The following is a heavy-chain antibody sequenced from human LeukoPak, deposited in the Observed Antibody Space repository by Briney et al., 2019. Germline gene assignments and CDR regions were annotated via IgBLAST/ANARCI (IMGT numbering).Heavy chain of an antibody. CDR3: AREKEDDSGAQGNFDY. CDR2: INPNSGGT. J-gene: IGHJ4*02. V-gene: IGHV1-2*02. Sequence: ASVKVSCKASGYTFTGYYMHWVRQAPGQGLEWMGWINPNSGGTNYAQKFQGRVTMTRDTSISTAYMELSRLRSDDTAVYYCAREKEDDSGAQGNFDYWGQGTLVTVSS. CDR1: GYTFTGYY. D-gene: IGHD2-15*01.